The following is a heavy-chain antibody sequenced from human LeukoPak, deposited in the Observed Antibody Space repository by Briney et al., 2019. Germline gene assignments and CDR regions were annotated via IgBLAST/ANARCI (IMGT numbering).Heavy chain of an antibody. J-gene: IGHJ4*02. D-gene: IGHD2-2*01. Sequence: GGSLRLSCAASGFTFSSYAMHWIRQAPGKGLEWVAVISYDGSNKYYADSVKGRFTISRDNSKNTLYLQMNSLRPEDTSVYYCARSPTSWYFDYWGQGTLVTVSS. CDR2: ISYDGSNK. CDR3: ARSPTSWYFDY. CDR1: GFTFSSYA. V-gene: IGHV3-30*04.